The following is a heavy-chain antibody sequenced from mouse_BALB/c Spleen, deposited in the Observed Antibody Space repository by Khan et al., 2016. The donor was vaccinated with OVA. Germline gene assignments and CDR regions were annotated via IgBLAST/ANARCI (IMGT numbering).Heavy chain of an antibody. CDR1: GFSLTNYG. Sequence: QVQLKESGPGLVQPSQSLSITCTVSGFSLTNYGVHWVRQSPGKGLEWLGVIWSGGITDYNETFIYRLSISKDISKRQVFFKMNSLQANDTAIYYCSKNRNVYVDYWGQGTTLTVSS. V-gene: IGHV2-2*02. CDR2: IWSGGIT. CDR3: SKNRNVYVDY. J-gene: IGHJ2*01.